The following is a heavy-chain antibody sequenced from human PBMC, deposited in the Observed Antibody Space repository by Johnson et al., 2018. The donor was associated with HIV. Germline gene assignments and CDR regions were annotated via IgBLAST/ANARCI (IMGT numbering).Heavy chain of an antibody. CDR2: LYSGGST. D-gene: IGHD5-18*01. CDR3: ARGAMGNAFDI. CDR1: GFTVSSNY. V-gene: IGHV3-66*01. Sequence: LQLVESGGGLLQPGGSLRLSCAASGFTVSSNYMTWVRQAPGKGLEWVAILYSGGSTYYADSVKGRFTISRDNSKNTLYLQMNSLRAGDTAVYYCARGAMGNAFDIWGQGTMVTVSS. J-gene: IGHJ3*02.